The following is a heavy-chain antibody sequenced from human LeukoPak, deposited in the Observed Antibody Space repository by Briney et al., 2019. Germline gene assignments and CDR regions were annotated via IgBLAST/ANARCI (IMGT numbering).Heavy chain of an antibody. V-gene: IGHV4-34*01. CDR3: ARDGVVVPAAKIRDRAMDV. CDR2: INHSGST. CDR1: GGSFSGYY. D-gene: IGHD2-2*01. J-gene: IGHJ6*03. Sequence: SETLSLTCAVYGGSFSGYYWSWIRQPPGKGLEWIGEINHSGSTNYNPSLKSRVTISVDTSKNQFSLKLSSVTAADTAVYYCARDGVVVPAAKIRDRAMDVWGKGTTVTFSS.